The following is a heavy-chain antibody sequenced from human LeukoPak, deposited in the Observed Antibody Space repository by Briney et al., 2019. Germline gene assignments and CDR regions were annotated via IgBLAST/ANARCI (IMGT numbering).Heavy chain of an antibody. V-gene: IGHV4-59*12. CDR3: ARSLRGGYCTNGDCYNPYYFDY. CDR2: MYYSWST. Sequence: ASETLSLTCTVSGGSLSSYYWSWIRQPPGKGLAWVGYMYYSWSTNYNPSLKSRFTISVETPKKQSSLKVSSVTAADTAVYYCARSLRGGYCTNGDCYNPYYFDYWGQGTLVTVSS. D-gene: IGHD2-8*01. CDR1: GGSLSSYY. J-gene: IGHJ4*02.